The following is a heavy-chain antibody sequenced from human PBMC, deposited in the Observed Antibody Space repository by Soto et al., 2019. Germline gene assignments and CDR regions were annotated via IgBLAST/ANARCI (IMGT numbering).Heavy chain of an antibody. CDR1: GFTFSTYA. D-gene: IGHD2-2*01. CDR2: ISGSGGST. Sequence: EVQLLESGGGLVQPGGSLRLSCAASGFTFSTYAMSWVRQAPGKGLEWVSAISGSGGSTYYTDSVKGRFTISRDNSKNTLYLQMNNLRAEDTAVYSCARSLGYCSSTSCYLWFDPWGQGTLVTVSS. J-gene: IGHJ5*02. CDR3: ARSLGYCSSTSCYLWFDP. V-gene: IGHV3-23*01.